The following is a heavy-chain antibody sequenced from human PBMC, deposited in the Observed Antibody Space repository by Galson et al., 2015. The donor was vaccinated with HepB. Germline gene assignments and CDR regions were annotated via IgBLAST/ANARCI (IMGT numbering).Heavy chain of an antibody. CDR3: AKRRYMNGWDGY. CDR1: GCTFSNYA. D-gene: IGHD6-19*01. J-gene: IGHJ4*02. CDR2: ISGSGDSI. Sequence: SLRLACAAHGCTFSNYARNWVRQAPRKGLEWVSVISGSGDSIFYADSVKGRFTISRDNSKNTLYLQMNSLRAEDTAVYYCAKRRYMNGWDGYWGQGTQVTVSS. V-gene: IGHV3-23*01.